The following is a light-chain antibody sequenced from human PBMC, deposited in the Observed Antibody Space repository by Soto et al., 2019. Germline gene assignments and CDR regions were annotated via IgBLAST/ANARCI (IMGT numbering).Light chain of an antibody. Sequence: EIVLTQSPGALSLSPGERATRSCRASQSVSSSYLAWYQQKPGQAPRLLIYGASSRATGIPDRFSGSGSGTDFTLTISRLEPEDFAVYYCQQYGSSPWTFGQGTKGDIK. V-gene: IGKV3-20*01. CDR2: GAS. CDR3: QQYGSSPWT. J-gene: IGKJ1*01. CDR1: QSVSSSY.